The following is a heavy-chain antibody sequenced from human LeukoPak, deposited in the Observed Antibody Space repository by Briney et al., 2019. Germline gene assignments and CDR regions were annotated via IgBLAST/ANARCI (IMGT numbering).Heavy chain of an antibody. CDR2: ILYDGSNK. CDR3: ASDYGDLYYFDY. CDR1: GFTFSAYA. D-gene: IGHD4/OR15-4a*01. V-gene: IGHV3-30-3*01. Sequence: GGSLRLSCVASGFTFSAYAMHWVRQAPGKGPEWVAVILYDGSNKYYADSVKGRFTVSRDNSKNTLYLQMNSLRAEDTAVYYCASDYGDLYYFDYWGQGTLGSVSS. J-gene: IGHJ4*02.